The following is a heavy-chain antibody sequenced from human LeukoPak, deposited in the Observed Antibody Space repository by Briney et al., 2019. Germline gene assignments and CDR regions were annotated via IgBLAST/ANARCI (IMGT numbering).Heavy chain of an antibody. Sequence: ASVKVSCKASGYTFNKYDITWVRQAPGQGLEWMGWMSPNSGDTGYAQKFQGRVTMTSDSSISTAYMELSSLRSEDTAIYYCVRTPPNWGFDYWGQGTLVTVSS. D-gene: IGHD7-27*01. J-gene: IGHJ4*02. CDR1: GYTFNKYD. V-gene: IGHV1-8*01. CDR2: MSPNSGDT. CDR3: VRTPPNWGFDY.